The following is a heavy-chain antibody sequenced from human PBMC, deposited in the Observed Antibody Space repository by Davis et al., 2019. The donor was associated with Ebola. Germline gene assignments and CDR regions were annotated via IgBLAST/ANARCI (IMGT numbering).Heavy chain of an antibody. D-gene: IGHD1-14*01. CDR1: GFTVTDNY. V-gene: IGHV3-66*01. CDR2: IYIGGVA. CDR3: ARDRPPPRRADY. Sequence: GESLKISCVVPGFTVTDNYITWVRQAPGKGLEWVVVIYIGGVAYYADSVRGRFTISRDSAKNTVYLQMDSLRAEDTAVYFCARDRPPPRRADYWGQGTLVTVSS. J-gene: IGHJ4*02.